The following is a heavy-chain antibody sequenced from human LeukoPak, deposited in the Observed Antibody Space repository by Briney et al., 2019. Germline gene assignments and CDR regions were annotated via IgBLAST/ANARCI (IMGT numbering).Heavy chain of an antibody. Sequence: PGGSLGLSCAASGFTFSSYSMNWVRQAPGKGLEWVSAISGSGGSTYYADSVKGRFTISRDNSKNTLYLQMNSLRAEDTAVYYCAKVRTPQWELFPFDYWGQGTLVTVSS. J-gene: IGHJ4*02. CDR2: ISGSGGST. V-gene: IGHV3-23*01. CDR3: AKVRTPQWELFPFDY. D-gene: IGHD1-26*01. CDR1: GFTFSSYS.